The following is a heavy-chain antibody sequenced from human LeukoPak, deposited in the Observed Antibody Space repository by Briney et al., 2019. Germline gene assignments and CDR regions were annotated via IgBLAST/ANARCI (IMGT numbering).Heavy chain of an antibody. V-gene: IGHV2-5*01. CDR1: GFSLSTSGVG. Sequence: SGPTLVKPTQTLTLTCTFSGFSLSTSGVGVGWIRQPPGKALEWLALIYWNDDKRYSPSLKSRLTITKDTSKNQVVLTMTNMDPVDTATYYCAHSMITFGGVIVRYNWFDPWGQGTLVTVSS. CDR3: AHSMITFGGVIVRYNWFDP. J-gene: IGHJ5*02. CDR2: IYWNDDK. D-gene: IGHD3-16*02.